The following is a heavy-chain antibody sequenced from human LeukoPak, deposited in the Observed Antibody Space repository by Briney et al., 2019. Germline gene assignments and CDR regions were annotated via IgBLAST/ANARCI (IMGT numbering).Heavy chain of an antibody. D-gene: IGHD3-10*01. Sequence: GGSLRLSCAASGFTFRNYVIHWVRQAPGKGLGWVAVTSSDLNVKLYADSVKGRFTISRDNSRSTLYLQMNSLRPEDTAIYYCAREGYYGSGSPPSLYFDYWGQGTLVTVSS. CDR2: TSSDLNVK. V-gene: IGHV3-30-3*01. CDR1: GFTFRNYV. CDR3: AREGYYGSGSPPSLYFDY. J-gene: IGHJ4*02.